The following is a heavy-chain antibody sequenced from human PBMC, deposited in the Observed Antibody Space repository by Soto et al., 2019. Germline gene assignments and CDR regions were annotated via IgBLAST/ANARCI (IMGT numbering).Heavy chain of an antibody. CDR2: IYWDDDK. CDR3: AHGLIAAVTD. V-gene: IGHV2-5*02. Sequence: SGPTLVNPTQTLTLTCTFSGFSLSTSGVGVGWIRQPPGKALEWLALIYWDDDKRYSPSLKSRLTITKDTSKNQVVLTMTNMEIVETATYYCAHGLIAAVTDGGQGTLVPVSP. D-gene: IGHD6-13*01. CDR1: GFSLSTSGVG. J-gene: IGHJ4*02.